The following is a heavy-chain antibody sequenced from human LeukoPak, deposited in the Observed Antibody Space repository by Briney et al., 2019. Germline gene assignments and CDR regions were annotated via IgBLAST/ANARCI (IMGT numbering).Heavy chain of an antibody. CDR2: MKGSEE. CDR3: TRWPRYCSEGSCFPWSAP. CDR1: GFIFSSYW. J-gene: IGHJ5*02. Sequence: GGSLRLSCAASGFIFSSYWMSWVRQAPGKGLEWVAKMKGSEEYYVDSVKGRFTISRDNAKNSLYLQMNSLRVDDTAVYYCTRWPRYCSEGSCFPWSAPGGQGTRVTV. D-gene: IGHD2-15*01. V-gene: IGHV3-7*01.